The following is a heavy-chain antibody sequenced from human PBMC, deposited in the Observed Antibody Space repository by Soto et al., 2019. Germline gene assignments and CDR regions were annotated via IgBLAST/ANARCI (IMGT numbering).Heavy chain of an antibody. CDR2: INSDGTTI. D-gene: IGHD6-19*01. V-gene: IGHV3-74*01. J-gene: IGHJ4*02. CDR1: GFTFSNYW. CDR3: ARAGWYHFDT. Sequence: EVQVVECGGGLVQPGGSLRLSCAASGFTFSNYWMHWVCQAPGKGLMWVSRINSDGTTINYADSVEGRYTISRDNAKNTMFLQMNSLRVDDTAVYYCARAGWYHFDTCGQGTLVTVSS.